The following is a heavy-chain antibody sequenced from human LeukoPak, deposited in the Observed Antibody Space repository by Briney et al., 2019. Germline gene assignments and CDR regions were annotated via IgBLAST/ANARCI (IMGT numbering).Heavy chain of an antibody. CDR3: ARRTKGLDY. CDR2: TYYRSKWYN. J-gene: IGHJ4*02. V-gene: IGHV6-1*01. Sequence: SQTLSLTCALSGDSVSSNSATWSWIRQSPSRGLEWLGRTYYRSKWYNDYAVSVKSRVTINPDTSKNQFSLQLNSVTPEDSAVYYCARRTKGLDYWGQGTLVTVSS. CDR1: GDSVSSNSAT.